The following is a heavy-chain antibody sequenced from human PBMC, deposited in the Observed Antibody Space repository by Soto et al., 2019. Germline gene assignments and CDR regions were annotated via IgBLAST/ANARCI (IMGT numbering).Heavy chain of an antibody. CDR2: INPNSGGT. CDR3: ARDAQFGYDIFTGYLYYYYYMDV. V-gene: IGHV1-2*04. J-gene: IGHJ6*03. CDR1: GYTFTGYY. D-gene: IGHD3-9*01. Sequence: QVQLVQSGAEVKKPGASVKVSCKASGYTFTGYYMHWVRQAPGQGLEWMGWINPNSGGTNYAQKCQGWVTMTRDTSISTAYMELSRLRSDDTAVYYCARDAQFGYDIFTGYLYYYYYMDVWGKGTTVTVSS.